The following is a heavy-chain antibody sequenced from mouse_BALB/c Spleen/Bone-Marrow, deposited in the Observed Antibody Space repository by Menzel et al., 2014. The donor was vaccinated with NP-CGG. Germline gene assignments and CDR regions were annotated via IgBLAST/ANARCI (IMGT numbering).Heavy chain of an antibody. V-gene: IGHV5-12-1*01. CDR3: ARHRYGFDY. Sequence: EVQLQESGGDLVRPGGSLKLSCSASGFAFSSYDMSWVRQTPEKRLEWVAYISSGGGSTYYPDTVKGRFTISRDNAKNTLYLQMGSLKSEDTAMYYCARHRYGFDYWGQGTTLTVSS. CDR1: GFAFSSYD. J-gene: IGHJ2*01. CDR2: ISSGGGST. D-gene: IGHD1-1*01.